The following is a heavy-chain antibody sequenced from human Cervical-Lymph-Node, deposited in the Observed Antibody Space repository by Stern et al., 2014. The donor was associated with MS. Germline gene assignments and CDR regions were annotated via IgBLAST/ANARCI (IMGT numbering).Heavy chain of an antibody. D-gene: IGHD2-15*01. J-gene: IGHJ4*02. CDR2: ISAYNGHT. CDR3: ARVVERGSQYFDR. CDR1: GYTFISYS. V-gene: IGHV1-18*01. Sequence: QVQLVQSGSEVKKPGASVKVSCKASGYTFISYSITWVRQAPGQGLEWMGWISAYNGHTNYAPSLQGRVTMTTDRSTSTAYMELRSLRSDDTAVYYCARVVERGSQYFDRWGQGTLVTVSS.